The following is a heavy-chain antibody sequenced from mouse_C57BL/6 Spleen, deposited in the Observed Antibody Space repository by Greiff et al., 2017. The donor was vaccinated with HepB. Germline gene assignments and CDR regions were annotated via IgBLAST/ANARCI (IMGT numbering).Heavy chain of an antibody. CDR3: ARNYGSSYGYWYFDV. CDR1: GYTFTDYY. Sequence: EVQLQQSGPELVKPGASVKISCKASGYTFTDYYMNWVKQSHGKSLEWIGDINPNNGGTSYNQKFKGKATLTVDKSSSTAYMELRSLTSEDSAVYYCARNYGSSYGYWYFDVWGTGTTVTVPS. CDR2: INPNNGGT. V-gene: IGHV1-26*01. J-gene: IGHJ1*03. D-gene: IGHD1-1*01.